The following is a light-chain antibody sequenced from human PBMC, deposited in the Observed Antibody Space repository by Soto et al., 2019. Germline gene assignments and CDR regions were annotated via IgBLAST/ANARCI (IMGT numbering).Light chain of an antibody. CDR1: SSNIGNNY. CDR3: ETGDICRLVFYV. J-gene: IGLJ1*01. V-gene: IGLV1-51*02. Sequence: QSVLTQPPSVSAAPGQKVTISCSGSSSNIGNNYVSWYQQLPGTAPKLLIYENNKRPSGIPDRFSGSKSGTSATLGITGLQTGDEAFNYSETGDICRLVFYV. CDR2: ENN.